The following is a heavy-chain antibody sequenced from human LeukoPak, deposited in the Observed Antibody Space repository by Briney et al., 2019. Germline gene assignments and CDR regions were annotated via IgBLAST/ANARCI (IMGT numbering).Heavy chain of an antibody. CDR2: ISSSSSTI. CDR1: GFTFSSYS. Sequence: GGSLRLSCAASGFTFSSYSMNWVRQAPGKGLEWVSYISSSSSTIYYADSVKGRFTISRDNAKNSLYLQMNSLRAEDTAVYYCARDPYYYGSGALGDYWGQGTLVTVSS. V-gene: IGHV3-48*04. CDR3: ARDPYYYGSGALGDY. D-gene: IGHD3-10*01. J-gene: IGHJ4*02.